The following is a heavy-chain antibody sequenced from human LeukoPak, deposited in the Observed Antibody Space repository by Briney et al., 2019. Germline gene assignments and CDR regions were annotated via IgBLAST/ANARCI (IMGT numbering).Heavy chain of an antibody. CDR1: GFIFGDSA. CDR3: SRYCRGGTCSSLYAVDV. Sequence: GGCLRLSCRSSGFIFGDSAMSWVHQAPRKGQEWIGVIKSKTNGGTTEYAAAVTGRFTIARDDSKSVAYLQVDSLKGEDTAVYFCSRYCRGGTCSSLYAVDVWGQGTTVTVSS. D-gene: IGHD2-15*01. J-gene: IGHJ6*02. V-gene: IGHV3-49*04. CDR2: IKSKTNGGTT.